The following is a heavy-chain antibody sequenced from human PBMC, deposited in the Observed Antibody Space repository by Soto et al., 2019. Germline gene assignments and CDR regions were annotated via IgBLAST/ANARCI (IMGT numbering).Heavy chain of an antibody. V-gene: IGHV1-3*04. CDR1: GYTFTSYT. CDR3: AASPSFWQNYYYGAMDV. CDR2: INTGNGNT. J-gene: IGHJ6*02. Sequence: ASVKVSCKSSGYTFTSYTIHWVRQAPGQRLEWMGWINTGNGNTNYAQKFQERVTITRDLSTNTIYMDLSGLRSEDTAVYYCAASPSFWQNYYYGAMDVWGQGTTVTVSS.